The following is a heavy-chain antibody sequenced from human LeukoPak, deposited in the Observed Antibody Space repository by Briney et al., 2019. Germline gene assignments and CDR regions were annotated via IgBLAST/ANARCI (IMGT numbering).Heavy chain of an antibody. J-gene: IGHJ4*02. V-gene: IGHV3-66*02. CDR2: IYSGGST. CDR1: GFTVSSNY. D-gene: IGHD6-13*01. CDR3: ARDIAASYSNSWYVLY. Sequence: GGSLRLSCAASGFTVSSNYMSWVRQAPGKGLEWVSVIYSGGSTYYADSVKGRFTISRDNSKNTLYLQMNSLRAEDTAVYYCARDIAASYSNSWYVLYWGQGNLVTVSS.